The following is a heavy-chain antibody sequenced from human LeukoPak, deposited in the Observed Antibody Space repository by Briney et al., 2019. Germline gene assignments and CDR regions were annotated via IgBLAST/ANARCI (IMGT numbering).Heavy chain of an antibody. J-gene: IGHJ4*02. D-gene: IGHD3-16*02. CDR2: IHHSGST. CDR1: GGSISSGDYY. CDR3: ARGNTDYDYVWGSYRLYYFDY. Sequence: PSETLSLTCTVSGGSISSGDYYWSWIRQPPGKGLEWIGYIHHSGSTYDNPSLKSRVTISLDTSKNQFSLKLSSVTAADTAVYYCARGNTDYDYVWGSYRLYYFDYWGQGTLVTVSS. V-gene: IGHV4-30-4*01.